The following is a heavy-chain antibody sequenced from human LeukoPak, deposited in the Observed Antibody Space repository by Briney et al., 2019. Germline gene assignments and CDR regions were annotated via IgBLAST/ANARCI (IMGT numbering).Heavy chain of an antibody. D-gene: IGHD1-7*01. CDR2: INPNSGGT. J-gene: IGHJ6*03. CDR3: AKDRSITGTTDYMDV. CDR1: GYTFTGYY. V-gene: IGHV1-2*02. Sequence: ASVKVSCKASGYTFTGYYMHWVRQAPGQGLEWMGWINPNSGGTNYAQKLQGRVTMTTDTSTSTAYMELRSLRSEDTAVYYCAKDRSITGTTDYMDVWGKGTTVTVSS.